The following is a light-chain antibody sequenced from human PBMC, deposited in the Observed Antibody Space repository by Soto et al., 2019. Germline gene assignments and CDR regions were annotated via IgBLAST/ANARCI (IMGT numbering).Light chain of an antibody. CDR2: GAS. V-gene: IGKV3-15*01. J-gene: IGKJ5*01. Sequence: EVVMTQSPATLSVSPGERATRSCSASQSVSRNLAGYQQKPGQGPRLLIYGASTRATGIPARSSGSGYGTELTHTLSRLQSEDFEVYYCQQYINWPPITFGQGTRLEI. CDR1: QSVSRN. CDR3: QQYINWPPIT.